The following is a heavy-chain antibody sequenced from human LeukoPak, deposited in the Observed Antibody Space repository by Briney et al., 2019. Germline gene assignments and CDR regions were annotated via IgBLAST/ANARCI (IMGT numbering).Heavy chain of an antibody. V-gene: IGHV5-51*01. CDR2: IYPGDSDT. D-gene: IGHD3-22*01. CDR3: ARGRGRTEPYYYDSSGYYLTTFFDY. Sequence: GESLKISCKGSGYSFTSYWIGWVRQMPGKGLEWMWIIYPGDSDTRYSPSFQGQVTISDDKSISTAYLQWSSLKASDTVMYYCARGRGRTEPYYYDSSGYYLTTFFDYWGQGTLVTASS. CDR1: GYSFTSYW. J-gene: IGHJ4*02.